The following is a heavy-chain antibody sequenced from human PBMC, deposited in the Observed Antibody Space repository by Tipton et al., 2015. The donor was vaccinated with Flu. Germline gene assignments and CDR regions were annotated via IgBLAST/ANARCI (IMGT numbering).Heavy chain of an antibody. CDR1: GASISRGSYY. CDR3: AGGDYGDDDHEADGFDI. CDR2: IYTNKNT. V-gene: IGHV4-61*09. D-gene: IGHD4-17*01. J-gene: IGHJ3*02. Sequence: TLSLTCAVSGASISRGSYYWNWIRQPAGKGLEWIGDIYTNKNTIYKPSLKSRITISIDTSKNQFSLKLTSVTAADTAIYYCAGGDYGDDDHEADGFDIWGQGSLVTVSA.